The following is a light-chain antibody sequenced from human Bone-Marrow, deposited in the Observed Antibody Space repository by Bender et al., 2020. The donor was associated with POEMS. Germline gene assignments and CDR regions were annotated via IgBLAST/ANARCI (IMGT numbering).Light chain of an antibody. J-gene: IGLJ3*02. CDR3: AGCDDILNGCV. CDR2: SSH. V-gene: IGLV1-44*01. CDR1: SSNIGAHA. Sequence: QSVLTQPPSASGTPGQRVTISCSGGSSNIGAHAVNWYQHLPGTAPKLLIYSSHRRPSEVPDRFSGSRSGTSTSLAISGLQSEDEADYYCAGCDDILNGCVFGGGTKLTVL.